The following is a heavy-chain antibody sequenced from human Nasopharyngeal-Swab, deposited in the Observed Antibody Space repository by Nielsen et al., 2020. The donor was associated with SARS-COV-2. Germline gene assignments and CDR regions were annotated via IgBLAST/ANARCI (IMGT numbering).Heavy chain of an antibody. V-gene: IGHV4-39*07. CDR3: ARDHRIQLWLGVYGMDV. D-gene: IGHD5-18*01. J-gene: IGHJ6*02. CDR2: IYYSGST. CDR1: GGSISSSSYY. Sequence: GSLRLSCTVSGGSISSSSYYWGWIRQPPGKGLEWIGSIYYSGSTYYNPSLKSRVTISVDTSKNQFSLKLSSVTAADTAVYYCARDHRIQLWLGVYGMDVWGQGTTVTVSS.